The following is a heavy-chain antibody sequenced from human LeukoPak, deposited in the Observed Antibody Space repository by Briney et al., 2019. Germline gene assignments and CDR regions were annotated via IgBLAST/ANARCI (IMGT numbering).Heavy chain of an antibody. CDR2: ISSSSSTI. Sequence: GGSLRLSCAASGFTFSSYSMNWVRQAPGKGLEWVSYISSSSSTIYYADSVKGRFTISRDNAKNSLYLQMNSLRAEDTAVYYCATSGNYNRYYFDCRGQGTLVTVSS. CDR1: GFTFSSYS. CDR3: ATSGNYNRYYFDC. J-gene: IGHJ4*02. D-gene: IGHD1-26*01. V-gene: IGHV3-48*04.